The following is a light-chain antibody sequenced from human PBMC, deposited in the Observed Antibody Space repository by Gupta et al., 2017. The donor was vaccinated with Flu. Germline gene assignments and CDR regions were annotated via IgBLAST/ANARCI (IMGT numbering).Light chain of an antibody. CDR1: SSDVGVYNY. CDR3: SSYAGSNNV. V-gene: IGLV2-8*01. J-gene: IGLJ1*01. Sequence: GTSSDVGVYNYVSWYQQHPGKAPKLVIFEVSKRPSGVPDRFSGSKSGNTASLTVSGLQAEDEADYYCSSYAGSNNVFGTGTKVTVL. CDR2: EVS.